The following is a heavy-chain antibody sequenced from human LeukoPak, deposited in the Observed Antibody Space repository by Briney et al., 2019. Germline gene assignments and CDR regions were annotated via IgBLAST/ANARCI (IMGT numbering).Heavy chain of an antibody. CDR1: GFTFSSYE. J-gene: IGHJ3*02. D-gene: IGHD6-13*01. CDR2: ISGSGGST. V-gene: IGHV3-23*01. Sequence: GGSLRLSCAASGFTFSSYEMNWVRQAPGKGLEWVSAISGSGGSTYYADSVKGRFTISRDNSKNTLYLQMNSLRAEDTAVYYCAKDREIIAAAGTFSAFDIWGQGTMVTVSS. CDR3: AKDREIIAAAGTFSAFDI.